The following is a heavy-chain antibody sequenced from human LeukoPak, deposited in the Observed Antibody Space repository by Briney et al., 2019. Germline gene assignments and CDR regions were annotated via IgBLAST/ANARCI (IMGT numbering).Heavy chain of an antibody. Sequence: PGRSLRLSCVASGFPFSSYAMHWVRQAPGKGLEWVAVISYDGSNKYYADSVKGRFTISRDNSKNTLYLQMNSLRAEDTAVYYCARDRIVGATTLDYWGQGTLVTVSS. J-gene: IGHJ4*02. V-gene: IGHV3-30*04. CDR3: ARDRIVGATTLDY. D-gene: IGHD1-26*01. CDR2: ISYDGSNK. CDR1: GFPFSSYA.